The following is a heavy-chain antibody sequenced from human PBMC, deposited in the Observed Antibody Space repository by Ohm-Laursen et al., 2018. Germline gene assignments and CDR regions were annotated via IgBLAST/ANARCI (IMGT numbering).Heavy chain of an antibody. V-gene: IGHV4-59*01. CDR2: ISYSGST. CDR3: TRDISYGDFIA. J-gene: IGHJ5*02. Sequence: GTLSLTCTVSGGSISSYYWSWIRQSPGKGLEWIGYISYSGSTNYNPSLKSRVTMSIDTSKNQFSQKVSSVTAADTAVYYCTRDISYGDFIAWGQGTLVTVSS. CDR1: GGSISSYY. D-gene: IGHD4-17*01.